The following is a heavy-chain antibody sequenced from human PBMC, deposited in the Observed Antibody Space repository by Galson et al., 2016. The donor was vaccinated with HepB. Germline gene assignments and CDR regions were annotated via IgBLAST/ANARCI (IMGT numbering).Heavy chain of an antibody. CDR3: AKSLLGVTLVSYYYGMEV. CDR1: GFTFRNSG. Sequence: SLRLSCAASGFTFRNSGMTWVRQAPGKGLEWVSGISGSVGRTYYAESVKGRFTISRDNSKNTLYLQMNSLRAEDTAVYYCAKSLLGVTLVSYYYGMEVWGQGTTVTVSS. CDR2: ISGSVGRT. D-gene: IGHD5/OR15-5a*01. J-gene: IGHJ6*02. V-gene: IGHV3-23*01.